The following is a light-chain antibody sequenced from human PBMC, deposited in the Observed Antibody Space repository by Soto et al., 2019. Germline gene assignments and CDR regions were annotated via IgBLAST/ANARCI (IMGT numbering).Light chain of an antibody. V-gene: IGKV1-33*01. J-gene: IGKJ1*01. CDR2: DAS. CDR3: QQYDSLPRT. Sequence: DIQMTQSPSSLSASVGDRVTITCQASQDTSNYLNWYQQKPGKAPKLLIYDASNLETVVPSRFSGSGSGTDLNLTISSLQPEDMATYSCQQYDSLPRTFGQGTKVDIK. CDR1: QDTSNY.